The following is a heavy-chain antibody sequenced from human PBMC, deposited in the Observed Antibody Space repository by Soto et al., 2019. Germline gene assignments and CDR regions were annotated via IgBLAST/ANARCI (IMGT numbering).Heavy chain of an antibody. CDR2: IIPIFGTA. CDR1: GGTFSSYA. Sequence: QVQLVQSGAEVKKPGSSVKVSCNASGGTFSSYAISWVRQAPGQGLEWMGGIIPIFGTANYAQKFQGRVTITADKFTSTAYMELSSMISEDTAVYYCAYIAAAGYDITNWFDPWGQGTLVTVSS. CDR3: AYIAAAGYDITNWFDP. D-gene: IGHD6-13*01. J-gene: IGHJ5*02. V-gene: IGHV1-69*06.